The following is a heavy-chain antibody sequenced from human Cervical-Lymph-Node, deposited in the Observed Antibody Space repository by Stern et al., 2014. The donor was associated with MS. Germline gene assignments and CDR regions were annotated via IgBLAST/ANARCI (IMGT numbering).Heavy chain of an antibody. CDR1: GGTFNNYA. CDR3: ARTYYFDDSGYYYPHYYYGLDV. V-gene: IGHV1-69*06. J-gene: IGHJ6*02. D-gene: IGHD3-22*01. CDR2: IMPIFYTP. Sequence: QVQLVQSGAEVKKPGSSVKVSCKAPGGTFNNYAFSWVRQAPGQGLEWLGGIMPIFYTPNDAQRFRGRVTITADKSTSTAYMELSSLRSEDTAVYYCARTYYFDDSGYYYPHYYYGLDVWGQGTTVTVSS.